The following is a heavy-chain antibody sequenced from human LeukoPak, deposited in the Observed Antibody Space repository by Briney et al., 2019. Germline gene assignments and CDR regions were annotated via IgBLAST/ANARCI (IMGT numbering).Heavy chain of an antibody. CDR2: ISSSSSTI. D-gene: IGHD6-13*01. CDR3: ARDVSSSRVGSPFDY. J-gene: IGHJ4*02. Sequence: GGSLRLSCAASGFTFGSYSMNWVRQAPGKGLEWVSYISSSSSTIYYADSVKGRFTTSRDNAKNSLYLQMNSLRAEDTAVYYCARDVSSSRVGSPFDYWGQGTLVTVSS. CDR1: GFTFGSYS. V-gene: IGHV3-48*01.